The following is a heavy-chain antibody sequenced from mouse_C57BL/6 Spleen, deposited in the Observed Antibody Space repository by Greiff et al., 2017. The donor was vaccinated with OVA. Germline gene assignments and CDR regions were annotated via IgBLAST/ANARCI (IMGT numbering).Heavy chain of an antibody. CDR3: ARSYDGYYGAMDY. Sequence: QVQLQQSGPELVKPGASVKLSCKASGYTFTSYDINWVKQRPGQGLEWIGWIYPRDGSTTYNEKFKGKATLTVDTSSSTAYMELHSLTSEDSAVYFCARSYDGYYGAMDYWGQGTSVTVSS. CDR1: GYTFTSYD. V-gene: IGHV1-85*01. J-gene: IGHJ4*01. D-gene: IGHD2-3*01. CDR2: IYPRDGST.